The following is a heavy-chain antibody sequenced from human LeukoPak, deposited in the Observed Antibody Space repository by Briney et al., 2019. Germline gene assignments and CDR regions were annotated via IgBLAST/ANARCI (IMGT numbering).Heavy chain of an antibody. J-gene: IGHJ4*02. CDR2: IYHSGST. CDR3: AGDSSGWPTGY. D-gene: IGHD6-19*01. Sequence: SETLSLTCTVSGYSISSGYYWGWIRQPPGKGLEWIGSIYHSGSTYYNPSLKSRVTISVDTSKNQSSLKLSSVTAADTAVYYCAGDSSGWPTGYWGQGTLVTVSS. V-gene: IGHV4-38-2*02. CDR1: GYSISSGYY.